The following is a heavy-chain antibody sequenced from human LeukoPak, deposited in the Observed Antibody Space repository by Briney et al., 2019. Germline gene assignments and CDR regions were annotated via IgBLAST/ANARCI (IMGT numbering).Heavy chain of an antibody. V-gene: IGHV4-59*01. Sequence: SETLSLTCAVYGGSFSGYYWGWIRQPPGKGLEWIGCIYYSGSTNYNPSLKSRVTISVDTSKNQFSLKLSSVTAADTAVYYCASYSYYYDSSGYFDYWGQGTLVTVSS. CDR1: GGSFSGYY. CDR3: ASYSYYYDSSGYFDY. D-gene: IGHD3-22*01. CDR2: IYYSGST. J-gene: IGHJ4*02.